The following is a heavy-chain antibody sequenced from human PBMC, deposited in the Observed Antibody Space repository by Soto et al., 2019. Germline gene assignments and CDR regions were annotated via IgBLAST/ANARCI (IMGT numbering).Heavy chain of an antibody. CDR2: ISYDGSNK. J-gene: IGHJ4*02. Sequence: GGSLRLSCAASGFTFSSYAMHWVRQAPGKGLEWVAVISYDGSNKYYADSVKGRFTISRDNSKNTLYLQMNRLRAEDTAVYYCARESEALDYWGQGTLVTVSS. V-gene: IGHV3-30-3*01. CDR1: GFTFSSYA. CDR3: ARESEALDY.